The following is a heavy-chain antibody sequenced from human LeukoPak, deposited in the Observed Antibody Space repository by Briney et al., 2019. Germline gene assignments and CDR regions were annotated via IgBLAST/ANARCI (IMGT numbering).Heavy chain of an antibody. J-gene: IGHJ5*02. Sequence: SETLSLTCTVSGGSISSSSYSWGWIRQPPGKGLEWIGSIYYSGSTYYNPSLKSRVTISVDTSKNQFSLKLSSVTAADTAVYYCARGLGIAVAGTGSYNWFDPWGQGTLVTVSS. CDR3: ARGLGIAVAGTGSYNWFDP. CDR1: GGSISSSSYS. D-gene: IGHD6-19*01. CDR2: IYYSGST. V-gene: IGHV4-39*07.